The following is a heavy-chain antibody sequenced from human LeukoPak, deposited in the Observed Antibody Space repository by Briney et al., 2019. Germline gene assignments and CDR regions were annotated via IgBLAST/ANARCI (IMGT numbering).Heavy chain of an antibody. J-gene: IGHJ4*02. Sequence: GGSLRLSCAASGFTFSSYWMSWVRQAPGKGLEWVAHIKQDGSEKYYVDSVKGRFTISRDNAKNSLYLQMNSLRAEDTAVYYCARDNDHCSGGSCYSYFDYWGQGTLVTVSS. D-gene: IGHD2-15*01. CDR3: ARDNDHCSGGSCYSYFDY. V-gene: IGHV3-7*01. CDR1: GFTFSSYW. CDR2: IKQDGSEK.